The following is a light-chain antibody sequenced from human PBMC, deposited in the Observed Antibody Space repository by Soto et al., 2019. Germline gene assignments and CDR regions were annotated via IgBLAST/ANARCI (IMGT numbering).Light chain of an antibody. CDR2: GGS. Sequence: EFVLTQSPGTLSLSPGERATLSCRASQSVSSYLAWYQQKPGQAPRLLIYGGSSRATGIPVRFSGSGSETDFTLTITRLEPEDFAVYYCQQYSSSRTFGQGTKVDIK. J-gene: IGKJ1*01. CDR1: QSVSSY. CDR3: QQYSSSRT. V-gene: IGKV3-20*01.